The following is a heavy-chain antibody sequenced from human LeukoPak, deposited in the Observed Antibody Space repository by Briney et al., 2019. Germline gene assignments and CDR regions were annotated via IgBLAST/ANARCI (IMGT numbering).Heavy chain of an antibody. CDR2: IYHSGST. D-gene: IGHD5-12*01. CDR1: GYSISSGYY. Sequence: PSETLSLTCTVSGYSISSGYYWGWIRQPPGKGLEWIGSIYHSGSTYYNPSLKSRVTISVDTSKNQSSLKLSSVTAADTAVYYCARVYVDIVATMFYYYMDVWGKGTTVTVSS. J-gene: IGHJ6*03. V-gene: IGHV4-38-2*02. CDR3: ARVYVDIVATMFYYYMDV.